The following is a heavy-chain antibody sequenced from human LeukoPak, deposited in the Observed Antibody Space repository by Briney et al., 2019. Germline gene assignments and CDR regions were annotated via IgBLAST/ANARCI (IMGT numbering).Heavy chain of an antibody. Sequence: PGGSLRLSCAASGFTVSSNYMSWVRQAPGKGLEWVSVIYSGGSTYYADSVKGRFTISRDNSKNTLYLQMNSLRAEDTAVYYCVRDPYYYYMDVWGKGTTVTVSS. CDR1: GFTVSSNY. CDR2: IYSGGST. CDR3: VRDPYYYYMDV. J-gene: IGHJ6*03. V-gene: IGHV3-53*01.